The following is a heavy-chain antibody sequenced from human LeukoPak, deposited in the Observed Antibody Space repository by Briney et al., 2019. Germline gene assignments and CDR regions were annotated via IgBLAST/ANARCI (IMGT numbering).Heavy chain of an antibody. Sequence: GGSLRLSCAASGFTVSSNYMSWIRQAPGKGLEWVSYISSSGSTIYYADSVKGRFTISRDNAKNSLYLQMNSLRAEDTAVYYCARESTSDSRGYYYGYFDYWGQGTLVTVSS. CDR1: GFTVSSNY. J-gene: IGHJ4*02. CDR3: ARESTSDSRGYYYGYFDY. D-gene: IGHD3-22*01. CDR2: ISSSGSTI. V-gene: IGHV3-11*01.